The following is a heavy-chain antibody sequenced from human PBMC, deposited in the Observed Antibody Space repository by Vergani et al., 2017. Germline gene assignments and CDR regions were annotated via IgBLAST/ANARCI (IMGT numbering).Heavy chain of an antibody. Sequence: EVHLVESGGGLVKPGGSLRLSCAASGFTFSTYSMTWVRQAPGKGLEWVSCISSRSSHIYYADSVKGRFTISRDNAKNSLYLQMNSLRAEDTAVYYCARAQSLGTPDIYYYYMDVWGKGTTVTVSS. J-gene: IGHJ6*03. CDR3: ARAQSLGTPDIYYYYMDV. CDR2: ISSRSSHI. V-gene: IGHV3-21*01. D-gene: IGHD7-27*01. CDR1: GFTFSTYS.